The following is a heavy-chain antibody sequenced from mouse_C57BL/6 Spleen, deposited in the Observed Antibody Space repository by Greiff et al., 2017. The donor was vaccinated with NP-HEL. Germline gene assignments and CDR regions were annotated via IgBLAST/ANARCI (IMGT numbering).Heavy chain of an antibody. J-gene: IGHJ4*01. Sequence: DVQLVESGGGLVKPGGSLKLSCAASGFTFSDYGMHWVRQAPEKGLEWVAYISSGSSTIYYADTVKGRFTISRDNAKNTLFLQMTSLRSEDTAMYYCARRRSDYAMDYWGQGTSVTVSS. CDR1: GFTFSDYG. CDR2: ISSGSSTI. CDR3: ARRRSDYAMDY. V-gene: IGHV5-17*01.